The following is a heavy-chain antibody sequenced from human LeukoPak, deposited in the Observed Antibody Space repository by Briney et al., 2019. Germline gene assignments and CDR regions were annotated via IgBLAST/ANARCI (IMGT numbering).Heavy chain of an antibody. CDR3: ARPIEGSGYDYPVFDY. CDR1: GDSIRSYSHY. CDR2: IHYSGST. Sequence: SETLSLTCVVSGDSIRSYSHYWGWIRQPPGKGLEWIGSIHYSGSTFFNPSLESRVTISVDTSKNQFSLTLRSVTATDTAMYYCARPIEGSGYDYPVFDYWGQGTLVAVSS. V-gene: IGHV4-39*01. J-gene: IGHJ4*02. D-gene: IGHD5-12*01.